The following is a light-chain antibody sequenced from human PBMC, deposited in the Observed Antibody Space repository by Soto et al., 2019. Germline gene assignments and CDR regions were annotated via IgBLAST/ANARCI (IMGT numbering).Light chain of an antibody. CDR1: QSVSSSY. V-gene: IGKV3-20*01. Sequence: EIVLTQSPGTLSLSPGERATLSFRASQSVSSSYLAWYQQKPGQAPRPLIYGASSRSTGIPDRFSGSGSGTDFTLTISRLEPEDFAVYYCQHYGSSPKWTFGQGTKVDIK. J-gene: IGKJ1*01. CDR3: QHYGSSPKWT. CDR2: GAS.